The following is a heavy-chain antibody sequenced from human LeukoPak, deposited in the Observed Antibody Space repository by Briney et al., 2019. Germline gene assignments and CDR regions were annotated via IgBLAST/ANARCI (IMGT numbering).Heavy chain of an antibody. J-gene: IGHJ4*02. CDR3: ARGSFLTTDY. V-gene: IGHV4-59*01. Sequence: SETLSLTCTVSGGSISSYYWSWIRQPPGKGLEWIAYIYYSGSTNYNPSLKSRVTMSVDTSKNQFSLKLSSVTAADTAVYYCARGSFLTTDYWGQGTLVTVSS. CDR1: GGSISSYY. CDR2: IYYSGST. D-gene: IGHD1-14*01.